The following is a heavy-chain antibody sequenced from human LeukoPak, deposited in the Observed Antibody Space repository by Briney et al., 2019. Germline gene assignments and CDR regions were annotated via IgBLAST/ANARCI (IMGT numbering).Heavy chain of an antibody. Sequence: ASVKVSCKASGYTFTGHYLNSLRQAPRPGLEWMGRINPSSGDTKYADKFLGRVIMTRDTSTSTAYLELNGLRSDDTASYYCARDMWELPSDYYYDFWGQGTLVTVSS. CDR3: ARDMWELPSDYYYDF. V-gene: IGHV1-2*06. J-gene: IGHJ4*02. CDR2: INPSSGDT. D-gene: IGHD1-26*01. CDR1: GYTFTGHY.